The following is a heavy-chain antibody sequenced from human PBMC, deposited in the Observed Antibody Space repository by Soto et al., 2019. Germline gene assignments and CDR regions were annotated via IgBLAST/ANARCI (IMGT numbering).Heavy chain of an antibody. CDR2: INPSGGST. CDR3: ARGSTRIAARRGWFDP. CDR1: GYTFTSYY. J-gene: IGHJ5*02. D-gene: IGHD6-6*01. Sequence: QVQLVQSGAEVKKPGASVKVSCKASGYTFTSYYMHWVRQAPGQGLEWMGIINPSGGSTSYAQKFQGRVTMTRDTSTSTVYMELSSLRSEDTAVYYCARGSTRIAARRGWFDPWGQGTLVTVSS. V-gene: IGHV1-46*01.